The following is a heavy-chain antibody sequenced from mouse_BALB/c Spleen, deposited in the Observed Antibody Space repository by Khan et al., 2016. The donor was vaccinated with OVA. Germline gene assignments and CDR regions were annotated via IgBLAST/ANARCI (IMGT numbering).Heavy chain of an antibody. D-gene: IGHD2-4*01. CDR2: ISYNGST. CDR1: GYSITSNYA. Sequence: EVQLQESGPGLVKPSQSLSLTCTVNGYSITSNYAWNWIRQFPGNKLEWMGYISYNGSTNYNPSLKSRLSITRDTSKNQFFLLLHSVTTEDSATYYCARGNYDGYALDYWGQGTSVTVSS. CDR3: ARGNYDGYALDY. J-gene: IGHJ4*01. V-gene: IGHV3-2*02.